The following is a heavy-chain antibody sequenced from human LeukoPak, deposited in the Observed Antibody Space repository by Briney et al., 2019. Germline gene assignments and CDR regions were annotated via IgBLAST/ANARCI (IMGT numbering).Heavy chain of an antibody. Sequence: GGSLRLSCAASGFTFSSYTMTWVRQAPGEGLEWVSCISSSSSYLYYRDSVKGRFTISRENAKNSLYLQMNSLRAEDPAVYYCARVGGYCNTVSNCYMDYWGQGALVTVSS. V-gene: IGHV3-21*01. CDR3: ARVGGYCNTVSNCYMDY. D-gene: IGHD2/OR15-2a*01. CDR1: GFTFSSYT. J-gene: IGHJ4*02. CDR2: ISSSSSYL.